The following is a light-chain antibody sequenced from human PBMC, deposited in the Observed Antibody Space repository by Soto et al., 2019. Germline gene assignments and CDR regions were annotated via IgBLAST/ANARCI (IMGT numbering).Light chain of an antibody. V-gene: IGLV2-11*01. CDR2: DVS. CDR3: CSYAGSYPSSYG. J-gene: IGLJ1*01. Sequence: QSALTQPRSVSGSPGQSVTISCTGTSSDVGGYNYVSWYQQHPGKAPKLMIYDVSKRPSGVPGRFSGSKSGNTASLTISGLQAEDEADYYCCSYAGSYPSSYGFGTGTKVTVL. CDR1: SSDVGGYNY.